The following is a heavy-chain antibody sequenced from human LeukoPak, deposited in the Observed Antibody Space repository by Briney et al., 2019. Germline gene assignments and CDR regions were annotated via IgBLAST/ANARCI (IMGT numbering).Heavy chain of an antibody. CDR1: GYTFTGYY. D-gene: IGHD5-18*01. CDR2: IIPIFGTA. V-gene: IGHV1-69*13. CDR3: ARVVYSYGYVYFDY. Sequence: SVQISCQASGYTFTGYYMHWVRQAPGQGLEWMGGIIPIFGTANYAQKFQGRVTITADESTSTAYMELSSLRSEDTAVYYCARVVYSYGYVYFDYWGQGTLVTVSS. J-gene: IGHJ4*02.